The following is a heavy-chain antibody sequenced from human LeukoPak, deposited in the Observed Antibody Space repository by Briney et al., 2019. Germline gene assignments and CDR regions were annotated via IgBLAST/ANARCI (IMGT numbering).Heavy chain of an antibody. Sequence: GASVKVSCKASGYTFTGYYMHWVRQAPGQGLEWMGMINPSGGSTSYAQKFQGRVTMTRDMSTSTVYMELSSLRSEDTAVYYCARDMEGGIAAAGLVDYWGQGTLVTVSS. D-gene: IGHD6-13*01. CDR3: ARDMEGGIAAAGLVDY. CDR2: INPSGGST. V-gene: IGHV1-46*01. J-gene: IGHJ4*02. CDR1: GYTFTGYY.